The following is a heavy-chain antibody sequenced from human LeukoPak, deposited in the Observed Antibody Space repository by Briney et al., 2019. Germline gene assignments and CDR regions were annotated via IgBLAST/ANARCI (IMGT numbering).Heavy chain of an antibody. CDR3: VRVAYTSDWHFDY. V-gene: IGHV3-72*01. D-gene: IGHD6-19*01. CDR2: SRNRAKSYTT. CDR1: GFTYSLHY. J-gene: IGHJ4*02. Sequence: GGSLRLSRAASGFTYSLHYMHWVRQARAKGLEWVGRSRNRAKSYTTDYAASVRGRFTISRDDSQHSLYLQMRSLKNEDTAVYHCVRVAYTSDWHFDYWGQGTLVTVSS.